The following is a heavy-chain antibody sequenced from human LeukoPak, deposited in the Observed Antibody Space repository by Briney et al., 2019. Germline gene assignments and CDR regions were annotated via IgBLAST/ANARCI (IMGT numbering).Heavy chain of an antibody. D-gene: IGHD6-19*01. CDR1: GGSISSYY. V-gene: IGHV4-59*01. CDR2: IYYSGST. Sequence: SETLSLTCTVSGGSISSYYWSWIRQPPGKGLEWIGYIYYSGSTNYNPSLKSRVTISVDTSKNQFSLKLSSVTAAVTAVYYCASTSRYSSGWPHYFDYWGQGTLVTVSS. J-gene: IGHJ4*02. CDR3: ASTSRYSSGWPHYFDY.